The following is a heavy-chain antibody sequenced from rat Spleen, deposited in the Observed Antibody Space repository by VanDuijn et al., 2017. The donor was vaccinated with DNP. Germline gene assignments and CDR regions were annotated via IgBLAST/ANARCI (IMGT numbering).Heavy chain of an antibody. CDR3: AKEGYGGYRVDY. CDR2: INTDGDST. V-gene: IGHV5-58*01. J-gene: IGHJ2*01. CDR1: GFTFSSYW. D-gene: IGHD1-11*01. Sequence: EVQLVETGGGLVQPGRSLKLSCVASGFTFSSYWMYWIRQAPGKGLEWVSSINTDGDSTYYPDSVKGRFTISRDNAENTVYLQMNSLRSEDTATYYCAKEGYGGYRVDYWGQGVMVTVSS.